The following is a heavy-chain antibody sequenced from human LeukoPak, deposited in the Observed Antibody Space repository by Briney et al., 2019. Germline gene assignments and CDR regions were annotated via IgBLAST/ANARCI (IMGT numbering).Heavy chain of an antibody. J-gene: IGHJ5*02. CDR3: ARDLNWGKWFDP. CDR1: GASISSYY. D-gene: IGHD7-27*01. V-gene: IGHV4-59*01. CDR2: IYYSGTT. Sequence: PSETLSLTCTVSGASISSYYWSWIRQPPGKGLEWIGYIYYSGTTNYNPSLKSRVTLSVDTSKSQFSLTLSSVTAADTDVYYCARDLNWGKWFDPWGQGTLVTVSS.